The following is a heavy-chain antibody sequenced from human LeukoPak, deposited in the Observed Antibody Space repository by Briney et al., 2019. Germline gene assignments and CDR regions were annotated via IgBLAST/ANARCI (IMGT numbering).Heavy chain of an antibody. Sequence: GGSLRLSCAASGFTFSSYEMNWVRQAPGKGLGWVSYISSSGSSIYYADSVKGRFTISRDNAKNSLYLQMNSLRAEDTAVYYCARDRPMIVEHDAFDIWGQGTMVTVSS. V-gene: IGHV3-48*03. CDR1: GFTFSSYE. J-gene: IGHJ3*02. D-gene: IGHD3-22*01. CDR2: ISSSGSSI. CDR3: ARDRPMIVEHDAFDI.